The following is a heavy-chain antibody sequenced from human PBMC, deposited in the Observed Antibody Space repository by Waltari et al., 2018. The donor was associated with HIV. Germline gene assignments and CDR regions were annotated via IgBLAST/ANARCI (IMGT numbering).Heavy chain of an antibody. CDR1: GFTFSDYS. V-gene: IGHV3-21*02. Sequence: EVQLVDSGGGLVKPGGSLRLSCAASGFTFSDYSMNWVRQSPGKGQGWGLSISRSGSCILYADAGKCRFTITRDNAQNSMYLQMHNLRADDSAMYYCARDSRGTSWSLNWFDPWGQGTLVTVSS. D-gene: IGHD6-13*01. CDR2: ISRSGSCI. J-gene: IGHJ5*02. CDR3: ARDSRGTSWSLNWFDP.